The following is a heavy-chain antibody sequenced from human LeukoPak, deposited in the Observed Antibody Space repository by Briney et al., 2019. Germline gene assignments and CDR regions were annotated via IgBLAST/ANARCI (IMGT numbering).Heavy chain of an antibody. CDR3: ARLDSSSFKDYFDC. Sequence: SETLSLTCTVSGGSISSSSYYWGWIRQPPGKGLEWIGNIYYSGSTYYNPSLKSRVTISVDTSKNQFSLKLSSVTAADTAVYYCARLDSSSFKDYFDCWGQGTQVTVSS. D-gene: IGHD6-6*01. CDR2: IYYSGST. CDR1: GGSISSSSYY. J-gene: IGHJ4*02. V-gene: IGHV4-39*07.